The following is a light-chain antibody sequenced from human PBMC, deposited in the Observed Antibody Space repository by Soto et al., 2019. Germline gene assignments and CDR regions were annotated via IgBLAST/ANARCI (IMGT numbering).Light chain of an antibody. J-gene: IGKJ1*01. Sequence: EIVLTQSPGTLSLSPGERATLSCRASQSVISTYLAWYQQKHGKAPRLLIYGASSRATGIPDRVSGSGSGTDFTLAISRLEPEDFAVYYCQQYRDSLGTFGQGTKVEIK. CDR1: QSVISTY. CDR3: QQYRDSLGT. CDR2: GAS. V-gene: IGKV3-20*01.